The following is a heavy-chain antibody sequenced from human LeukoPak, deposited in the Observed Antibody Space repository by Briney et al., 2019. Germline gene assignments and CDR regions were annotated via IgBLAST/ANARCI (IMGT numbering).Heavy chain of an antibody. CDR1: GYTFTSYG. D-gene: IGHD3-16*02. CDR3: ARVGYDYVWGSYRPNYFDY. Sequence: GSSVKVSCKASGYTFTSYGISWVRQAPGQGLEWMGWISAYNGNTNYAQKLQGRVTMTTDTSTSTAYMELRSLRSDDTAVYYCARVGYDYVWGSYRPNYFDYWGQGTLVTVSS. V-gene: IGHV1-18*01. J-gene: IGHJ4*02. CDR2: ISAYNGNT.